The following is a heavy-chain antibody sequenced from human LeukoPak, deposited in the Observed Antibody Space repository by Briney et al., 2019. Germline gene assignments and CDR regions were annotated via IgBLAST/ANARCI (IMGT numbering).Heavy chain of an antibody. D-gene: IGHD4-23*01. CDR3: ARGPTVVTQRYFDY. J-gene: IGHJ4*02. V-gene: IGHV4-34*01. CDR1: GGSFSGYY. CDR2: INHSGST. Sequence: SETLSLTCAVYGGSFSGYYWSWIRQPPGKGLEWIGEINHSGSTNYNPPLKSRVTISVDTSKNQFSLKLSSVTAADTAVYYCARGPTVVTQRYFDYWGQGTLVTVSS.